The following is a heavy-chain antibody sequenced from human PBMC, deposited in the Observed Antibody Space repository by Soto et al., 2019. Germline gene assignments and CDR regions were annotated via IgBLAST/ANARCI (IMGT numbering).Heavy chain of an antibody. CDR2: ISYDGNEK. CDR1: CGASNAYG. Sequence: SHMLTWAATCGASNAYGLHWVHQATGTERECVASISYDGNEKCYADSLQGRFTISRDTSKNALYLQVNSLRGEDTAVYYCAKEKFRGGPSPMYGMDRWCQGTMVPVS. J-gene: IGHJ6*02. CDR3: AKEKFRGGPSPMYGMDR. V-gene: IGHV3-30*18. D-gene: IGHD2-15*01.